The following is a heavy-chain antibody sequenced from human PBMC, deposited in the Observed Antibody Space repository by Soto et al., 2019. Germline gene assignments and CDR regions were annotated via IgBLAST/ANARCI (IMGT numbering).Heavy chain of an antibody. Sequence: ASEKVSCKASGFTFTSSAVQWVRQARGQRLEWIGWIVVGSGNTNYAQKFQERVTITRDMSTSTAYMELSSLRSEDTAVYYCAAGTLGSYGYYWGQGTLVTVSS. D-gene: IGHD5-18*01. CDR1: GFTFTSSA. J-gene: IGHJ4*02. CDR3: AAGTLGSYGYY. CDR2: IVVGSGNT. V-gene: IGHV1-58*01.